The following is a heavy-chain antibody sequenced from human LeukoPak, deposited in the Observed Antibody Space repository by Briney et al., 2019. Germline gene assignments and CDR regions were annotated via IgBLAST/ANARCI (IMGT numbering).Heavy chain of an antibody. CDR1: GGSFSGYY. CDR2: INHSGST. Sequence: SETLSLTCAVYGGSFSGYYWSWIRQPPGKGLEWIGEINHSGSTNYNPSLKSRVTISVDTSKNQFSLKLSSVTAADTAVYYCARGSGDTAMVHSPFDSWGQGTLVTVSS. CDR3: ARGSGDTAMVHSPFDS. V-gene: IGHV4-34*01. J-gene: IGHJ4*02. D-gene: IGHD5-18*01.